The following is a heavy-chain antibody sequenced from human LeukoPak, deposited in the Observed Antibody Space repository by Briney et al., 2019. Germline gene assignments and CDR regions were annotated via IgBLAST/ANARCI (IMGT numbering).Heavy chain of an antibody. CDR3: ARDKYGGNSNAFDI. V-gene: IGHV3-74*01. CDR1: GFTFSSYW. Sequence: PGGSLRLSCAASGFTFSSYWMHWVRQVPGKGLVWFSRIGTDGRRTTYADYVRGRFTISRDNAKNTLYMQMNSLSAADTAVYYCARDKYGGNSNAFDIWGQGTLVTVSS. J-gene: IGHJ3*02. D-gene: IGHD4-23*01. CDR2: IGTDGRRT.